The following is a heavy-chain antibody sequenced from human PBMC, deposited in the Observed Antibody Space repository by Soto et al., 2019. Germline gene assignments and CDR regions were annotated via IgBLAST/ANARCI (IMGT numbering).Heavy chain of an antibody. V-gene: IGHV4-4*02. CDR2: ISHSGST. Sequence: QVQLQESGPGLVKPSGTLSLTCGVSSGSISSRNWWSWVRQPPGKGLVWIAEISHSGSTKYNPSLESRVTMSVNKSRYQFYPKLNFVTAADTAVYDCATQTDSYNWPHWGQGTLVTFSS. D-gene: IGHD1-1*01. CDR1: SGSISSRNW. J-gene: IGHJ4*02. CDR3: ATQTDSYNWPH.